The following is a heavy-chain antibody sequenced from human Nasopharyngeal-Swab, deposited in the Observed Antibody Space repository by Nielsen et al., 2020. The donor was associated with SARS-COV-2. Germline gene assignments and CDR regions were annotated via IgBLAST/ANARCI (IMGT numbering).Heavy chain of an antibody. Sequence: SETLSLTCAVSGGSFSGYYWSWIRQPPGKGLEWIGEINHSGSTNYNPSLKSRVTISVDTSKNQFSLKLSSVTAADTAVYYCARDESWRYYYGMDVGGQGTTVTVSS. CDR2: INHSGST. J-gene: IGHJ6*02. D-gene: IGHD1-1*01. CDR3: ARDESWRYYYGMDV. V-gene: IGHV4-34*01. CDR1: GGSFSGYY.